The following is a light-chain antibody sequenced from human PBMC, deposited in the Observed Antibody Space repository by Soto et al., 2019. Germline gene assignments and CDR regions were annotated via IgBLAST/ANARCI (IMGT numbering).Light chain of an antibody. J-gene: IGKJ5*01. V-gene: IGKV3-11*01. Sequence: IVMTQSPATLSVSPCERATLSCRAGQNIHTNLAWYQQKPGQAPRLLIYDASRRASGVPARFSGSGSGTDFTLTISSLEPEDFALYYCQQRNTWPPITFGQGTRLEIK. CDR1: QNIHTN. CDR2: DAS. CDR3: QQRNTWPPIT.